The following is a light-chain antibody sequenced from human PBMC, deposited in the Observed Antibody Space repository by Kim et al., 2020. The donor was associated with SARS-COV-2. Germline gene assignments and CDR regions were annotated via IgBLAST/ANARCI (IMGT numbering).Light chain of an antibody. Sequence: EIVMTQSPATLSVSPGERGTLSCRASQSVSSNLVWYQQKPGQAPRLLIYGASTRVTGIPARFSGSGSGTEFTLTISSLQSEDFAVYYCQQYNNWPRTFGQGTKVDIK. CDR1: QSVSSN. V-gene: IGKV3-15*01. CDR2: GAS. CDR3: QQYNNWPRT. J-gene: IGKJ1*01.